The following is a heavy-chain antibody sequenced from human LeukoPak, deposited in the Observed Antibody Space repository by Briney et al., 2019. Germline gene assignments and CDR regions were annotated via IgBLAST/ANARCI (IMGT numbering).Heavy chain of an antibody. D-gene: IGHD5-18*01. CDR3: ARHVPLRYSYGYWFDP. Sequence: HGESLKTSCKGSGYSFTSYWIGWVRQMPGKGLEWMGIIYPGDSDTRYSPSFQGQVTISADKSISTAYLQWSSLKASDTAMYYCARHVPLRYSYGYWFDPWGQGTLVTVSS. CDR1: GYSFTSYW. CDR2: IYPGDSDT. J-gene: IGHJ5*02. V-gene: IGHV5-51*01.